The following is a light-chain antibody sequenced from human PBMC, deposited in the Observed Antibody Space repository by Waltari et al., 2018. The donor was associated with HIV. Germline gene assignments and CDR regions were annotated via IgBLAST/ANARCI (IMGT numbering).Light chain of an antibody. J-gene: IGKJ2*01. CDR1: QSVDSNY. CDR3: QQYGSSPYT. Sequence: EIVLTQSPGTLSLSQGEGDTLSCRASQSVDSNYLAWDQQKPGQAPRLLIYGASSRATGIPDRFSGSGSGTDFTLTISRLEPEDSAVYYCQQYGSSPYTFGQGTKLEI. CDR2: GAS. V-gene: IGKV3-20*01.